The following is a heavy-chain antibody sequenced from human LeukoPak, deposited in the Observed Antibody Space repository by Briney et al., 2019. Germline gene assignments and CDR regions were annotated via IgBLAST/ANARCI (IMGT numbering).Heavy chain of an antibody. CDR2: IYHSGST. V-gene: IGHV4-34*01. J-gene: IGHJ4*02. CDR1: GGSFSGYC. D-gene: IGHD4-17*01. Sequence: SETLSLTCAVYGGSFSGYCWSWIRQPPGKGLEWIGYIYHSGSTYYNPSLKSRVTISVDRSKNQFSLKLSSVTAADTAVYYCARALTTVTTYFDYWGQGTLVTVSS. CDR3: ARALTTVTTYFDY.